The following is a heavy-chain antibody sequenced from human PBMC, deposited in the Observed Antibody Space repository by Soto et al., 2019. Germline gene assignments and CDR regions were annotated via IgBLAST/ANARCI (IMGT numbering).Heavy chain of an antibody. CDR3: AKGPYSGSYLAYFDY. V-gene: IGHV3-30*18. J-gene: IGHJ4*02. CDR1: GFTFSSYG. Sequence: QVQLVESGGGVVQPGRSLRLSCAASGFTFSSYGMHWVRQAPGKGLEWVAVISYDGSNKYYADSVKSRFTISRDNSKNTLYLQMNSLRAEDTAVYYRAKGPYSGSYLAYFDYWGQGTLVTVSS. CDR2: ISYDGSNK. D-gene: IGHD1-26*01.